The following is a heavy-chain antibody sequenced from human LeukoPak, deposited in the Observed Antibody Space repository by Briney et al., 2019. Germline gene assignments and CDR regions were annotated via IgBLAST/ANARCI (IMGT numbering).Heavy chain of an antibody. CDR3: AKWPTLKIFGLTNWFDP. CDR1: GFTFSSYA. Sequence: GGSLRLSCAASGFTFSSYAMSWVRQAPGKGLEWVSAISGSGGSTYYADSVKGRFTISRDNSKNTLYLQMNSLRAEVTAVYYCAKWPTLKIFGLTNWFDPWGQGTLVTVSS. CDR2: ISGSGGST. V-gene: IGHV3-23*01. J-gene: IGHJ5*02. D-gene: IGHD3-3*01.